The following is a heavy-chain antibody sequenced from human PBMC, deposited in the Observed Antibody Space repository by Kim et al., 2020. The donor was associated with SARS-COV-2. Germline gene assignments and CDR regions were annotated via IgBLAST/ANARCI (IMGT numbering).Heavy chain of an antibody. V-gene: IGHV1-18*01. CDR1: GYTFTSYG. CDR3: ARFSSGYYVPAYYYYYGMDV. CDR2: ISAYNGNT. D-gene: IGHD3-22*01. Sequence: ASVKVSCKASGYTFTSYGISWVRQAPGQGLEWMGWISAYNGNTNYAQKLQGRVTMTTDTSTSTAYMELRSLRSDDTTVYYCARFSSGYYVPAYYYYYGMDVWGQGTTLTVSS. J-gene: IGHJ6*02.